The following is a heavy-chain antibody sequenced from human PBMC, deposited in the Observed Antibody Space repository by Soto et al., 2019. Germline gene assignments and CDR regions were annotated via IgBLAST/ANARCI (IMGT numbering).Heavy chain of an antibody. J-gene: IGHJ4*02. CDR1: GGSISSGGYY. CDR3: AREYARGHYFDD. D-gene: IGHD2-2*01. Sequence: SETLSLTCTVSGGSISSGGYYWSWIRQHPGKGLEWIGYIYYSGSTYYNPSLKSRVTISVDTSKNQFSLKLSSVTAADTAVYYCAREYARGHYFDDWGQGTLVTGSS. CDR2: IYYSGST. V-gene: IGHV4-31*03.